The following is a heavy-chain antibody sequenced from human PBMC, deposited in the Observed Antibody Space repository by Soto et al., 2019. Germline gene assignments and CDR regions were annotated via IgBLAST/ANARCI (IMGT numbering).Heavy chain of an antibody. CDR3: ARERLVVAQGDAFDI. D-gene: IGHD6-19*01. CDR2: IYYSGST. V-gene: IGHV4-39*07. Sequence: SETLSLTCTVSGVSISSSSYYWGWIRQPPGKGLEWIGCIYYSGSTYYNPSLKSRVTISVDTSKNQFSLKLSSVTAADTAVYYCARERLVVAQGDAFDIWGQGTMVTVSS. J-gene: IGHJ3*02. CDR1: GVSISSSSYY.